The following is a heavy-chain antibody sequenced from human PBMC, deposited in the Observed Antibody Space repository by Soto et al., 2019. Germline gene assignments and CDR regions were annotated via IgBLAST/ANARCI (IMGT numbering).Heavy chain of an antibody. J-gene: IGHJ5*02. Sequence: PSETLSLTCTVTGGSISSGGYYWTWIRQHPEKGLEWIGYIYYTGSTNYNPSLRSRVAISRDTSRNQFSLRLSSVTAADTALYYCARAGDYTDYFRFDPWGQGTLVTVSS. V-gene: IGHV4-31*03. D-gene: IGHD4-17*01. CDR3: ARAGDYTDYFRFDP. CDR2: IYYTGST. CDR1: GGSISSGGYY.